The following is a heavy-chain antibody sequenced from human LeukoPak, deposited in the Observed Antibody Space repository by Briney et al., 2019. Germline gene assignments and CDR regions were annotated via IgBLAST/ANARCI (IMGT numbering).Heavy chain of an antibody. D-gene: IGHD6-13*01. Sequence: ASVKVSCKASGGTFSGYAISWVRQAPGQGLEWMGRIIPIFGTANYAQKFQGRVTITTDESTSTAYMGLSSLRSEDTAVYYCARDYIAAAGAFDIWGQGTMVTVSS. J-gene: IGHJ3*02. CDR1: GGTFSGYA. V-gene: IGHV1-69*05. CDR3: ARDYIAAAGAFDI. CDR2: IIPIFGTA.